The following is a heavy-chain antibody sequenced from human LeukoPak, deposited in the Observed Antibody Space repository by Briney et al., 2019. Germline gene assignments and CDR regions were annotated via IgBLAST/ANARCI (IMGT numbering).Heavy chain of an antibody. CDR2: IYYSGST. D-gene: IGHD6-19*01. Sequence: SETLSLTCTVSGGSISSSSYYWGWIRQPPGKGLEWIGSIYYSGSTYYNPSLKSRVTISVDTSKNQFSLKLSSVTAADTAVYYCARSSGWYYYFDYWGQGTLVTVSS. CDR3: ARSSGWYYYFDY. J-gene: IGHJ4*02. CDR1: GGSISSSSYY. V-gene: IGHV4-39*01.